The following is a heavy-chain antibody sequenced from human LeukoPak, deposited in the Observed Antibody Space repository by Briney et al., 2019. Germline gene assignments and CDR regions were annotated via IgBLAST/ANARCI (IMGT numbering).Heavy chain of an antibody. CDR1: GGSISSYY. J-gene: IGHJ3*02. Sequence: SETLSLTCTVSGGSISSYYWSWIRQPAGKGLEWIGRIYTSGSTNYYPSLKSRVTMSVDTSKNQFSLKLSSVTAADTAVYYCARDHYYDSSGYYTTYAFDIWGQGTMVTVSS. CDR3: ARDHYYDSSGYYTTYAFDI. V-gene: IGHV4-4*07. CDR2: IYTSGST. D-gene: IGHD3-22*01.